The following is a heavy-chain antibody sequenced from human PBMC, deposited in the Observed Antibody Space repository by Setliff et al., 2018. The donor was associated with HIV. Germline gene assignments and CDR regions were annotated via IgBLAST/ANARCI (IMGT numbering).Heavy chain of an antibody. CDR3: VKKTAAYTSGSWLHY. Sequence: VGSLRLSCAASGFTFNNFAMSWVRQAPGKGLEWVSGMPPTSGNTYYADSVKGRFTISRDNSKNTVHLQMSSLTADDTAVYYCVKKTAAYTSGSWLHYWGQGTLVTVSS. J-gene: IGHJ4*02. D-gene: IGHD3-10*01. V-gene: IGHV3-23*01. CDR1: GFTFNNFA. CDR2: MPPTSGNT.